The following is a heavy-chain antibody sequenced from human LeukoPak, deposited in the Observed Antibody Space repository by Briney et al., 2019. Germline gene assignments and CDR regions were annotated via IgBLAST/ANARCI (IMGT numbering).Heavy chain of an antibody. CDR2: INPNTGGT. J-gene: IGHJ5*02. CDR1: GYTFSACY. CDR3: AKAGHYDFNWFDP. D-gene: IGHD2/OR15-2a*01. V-gene: IGHV1-2*02. Sequence: ASVKVSCKASGYTFSACYMHWVRQAPGQGLEWMGWINPNTGGTKYAQKFQGRVTMTRDTSIDTAYMELNSLRPDDTAVYYCAKAGHYDFNWFDPWGQGTLVAVSS.